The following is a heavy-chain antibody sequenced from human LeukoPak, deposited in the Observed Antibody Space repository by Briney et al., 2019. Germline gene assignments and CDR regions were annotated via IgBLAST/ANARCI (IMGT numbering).Heavy chain of an antibody. CDR2: INQDGSEQ. CDR3: ARLHYDVLTGPFDY. D-gene: IGHD3-9*01. J-gene: IGHJ4*02. V-gene: IGHV3-7*01. CDR1: GFTFSSYW. Sequence: PGGSLRLSCAASGFTFSSYWMSWVRQAPGKGLEWVANINQDGSEQYYVDSVKGRFTISRDNTKNLLYLQMNSLRAEDTAVYYCARLHYDVLTGPFDYWGQGTLVTVSS.